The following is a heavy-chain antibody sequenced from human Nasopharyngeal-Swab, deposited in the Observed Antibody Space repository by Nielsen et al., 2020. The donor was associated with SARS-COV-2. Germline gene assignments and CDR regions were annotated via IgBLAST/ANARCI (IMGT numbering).Heavy chain of an antibody. Sequence: GESLKISCAASGFTFSRYWMHWVRQAPGKGLVWVSRINRDGGSTDYADSVKGRFIISRDNAENTLSLQMNSLRAEDTAVYFCVRDVNYYGSGSLLDCWGQGTLVTVSS. J-gene: IGHJ4*02. CDR2: INRDGGST. V-gene: IGHV3-74*01. CDR1: GFTFSRYW. D-gene: IGHD3-10*01. CDR3: VRDVNYYGSGSLLDC.